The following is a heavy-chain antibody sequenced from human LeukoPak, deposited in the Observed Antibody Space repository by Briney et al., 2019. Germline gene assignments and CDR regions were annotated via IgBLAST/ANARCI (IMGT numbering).Heavy chain of an antibody. D-gene: IGHD2-2*01. V-gene: IGHV4-59*08. CDR3: ARHIHNSTSYYFNY. J-gene: IGHJ4*02. CDR2: IYYSGST. CDR1: GGSISSYY. Sequence: SETLSLTCTVSGGSISSYYWGWIRQPPGKGLEWIGYIYYSGSTNYNPSLKSRVTISVDTSKNQFSLKLSSVTAADTAVYYCARHIHNSTSYYFNYWGQGTLVTVSS.